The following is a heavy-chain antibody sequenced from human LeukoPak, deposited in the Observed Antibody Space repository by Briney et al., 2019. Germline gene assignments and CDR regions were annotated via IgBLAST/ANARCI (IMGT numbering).Heavy chain of an antibody. J-gene: IGHJ4*02. CDR3: ARRGMGSGWDIDY. CDR1: GYSFTSYW. Sequence: GESLQISCKGSGYSFTSYWIGWVRQMPGKGLEWMGIIYPGDSDTRYSPSFQGQVTISADKSISTAYLQWSGLKASDTAMYYCARRGMGSGWDIDYWGQGTLVTVSS. V-gene: IGHV5-51*01. D-gene: IGHD6-19*01. CDR2: IYPGDSDT.